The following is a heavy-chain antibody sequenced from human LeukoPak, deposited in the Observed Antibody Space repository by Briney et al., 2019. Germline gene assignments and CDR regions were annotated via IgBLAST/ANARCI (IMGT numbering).Heavy chain of an antibody. CDR2: IHTSGST. V-gene: IGHV4-4*07. Sequence: SETLSLTCTVSGDSISSYYWSWVRQPAGKGLEWIGRIHTSGSTNYNPSLKSRVTVSVDRSKNQFSLKLSSVTAADTAVYYCARVDDFWSGYNFDYWGQGTLVTVSS. D-gene: IGHD3-3*01. CDR1: GDSISSYY. CDR3: ARVDDFWSGYNFDY. J-gene: IGHJ4*02.